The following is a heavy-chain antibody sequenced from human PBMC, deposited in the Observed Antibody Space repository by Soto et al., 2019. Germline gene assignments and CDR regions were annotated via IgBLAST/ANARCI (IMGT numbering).Heavy chain of an antibody. J-gene: IGHJ6*02. CDR2: INAGNGKT. V-gene: IGHV1-3*01. CDR3: ARAVAVPAGLDD. D-gene: IGHD6-19*01. Sequence: ASEKVPCTASGYTFTGYSMHWVRHAPGQRLEWMGWINAGNGKTKYSQKFQGRVTITRDTSARTAYMELSRLRSEDTSVYYWARAVAVPAGLDDRGQGTMVTVSS. CDR1: GYTFTGYS.